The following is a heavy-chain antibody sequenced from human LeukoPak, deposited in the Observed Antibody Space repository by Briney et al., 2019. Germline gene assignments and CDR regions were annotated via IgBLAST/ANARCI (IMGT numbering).Heavy chain of an antibody. V-gene: IGHV1-2*02. CDR1: GYTFSDYY. D-gene: IGHD3-9*01. CDR3: ARGHDNTGYNYFDY. Sequence: ASVKVSCKASGYTFSDYYIHWVRQAPGQGLERMGWINPNSGGTNYAQKFQGRVTMTRDTSIATTYMDLSSLISDDTAVYYCARGHDNTGYNYFDYWGQETLVTVSS. J-gene: IGHJ4*02. CDR2: INPNSGGT.